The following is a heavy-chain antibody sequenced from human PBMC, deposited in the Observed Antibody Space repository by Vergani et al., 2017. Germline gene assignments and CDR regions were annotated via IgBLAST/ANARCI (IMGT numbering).Heavy chain of an antibody. D-gene: IGHD6-19*01. Sequence: QVHLVQSGAEVKPPGSSVKVSCKASGGTRSSDAFTWVRQAPGHGLEWMGRIIPVFGTVEYAQRVQGRVVITADDATNTAYMELSGLRSEDTAIYYCASPLRFGSGPPRFFGLDVWGQGTMVNVAS. CDR2: IIPVFGTV. CDR3: ASPLRFGSGPPRFFGLDV. V-gene: IGHV1-69*13. CDR1: GGTRSSDA. J-gene: IGHJ6*02.